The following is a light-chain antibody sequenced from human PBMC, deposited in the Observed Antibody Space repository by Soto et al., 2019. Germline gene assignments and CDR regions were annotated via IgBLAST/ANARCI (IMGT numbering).Light chain of an antibody. V-gene: IGKV1-5*01. CDR3: QQDNYYST. Sequence: DIQMTQSPSTLSSSIGDRVTITCRASHSLNGRLAWYRQRPGHAPDLLIYDVSTLETGVPSRFSGPGSETEFTLTISGLQPDDFATFYCQQDNYYSTFGPGTTVEIK. CDR1: HSLNGR. CDR2: DVS. J-gene: IGKJ1*01.